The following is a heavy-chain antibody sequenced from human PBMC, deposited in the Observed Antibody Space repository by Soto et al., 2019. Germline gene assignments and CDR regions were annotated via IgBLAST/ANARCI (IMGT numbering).Heavy chain of an antibody. Sequence: QLQLQESGPGLVKPSETLSLTCTVSGGSISSSSYYWGWIRQPPGKGLEWIGSIYYSGSTYYNPSLKSRVTISVDTSKNQFSLKLSSVTAADTAVYYCARLHRRRVLMESSRDGYNQRQGHWGQGTLVTVSS. V-gene: IGHV4-39*01. CDR1: GGSISSSSYY. D-gene: IGHD3-3*01. CDR3: ARLHRRRVLMESSRDGYNQRQGH. CDR2: IYYSGST. J-gene: IGHJ4*02.